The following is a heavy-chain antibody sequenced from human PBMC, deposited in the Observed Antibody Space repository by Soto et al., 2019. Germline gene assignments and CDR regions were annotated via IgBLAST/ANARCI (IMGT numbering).Heavy chain of an antibody. Sequence: TLSLTCTGCCASVSTGVYYWAWIRHHPGKGLEWIGYIDNTGSAYYNPSLTGRVDISVDTSKNQFSLNLQSLTAADTAFYYCAGAVSDFDVRRYRTSYFDQWGQGILVTVSS. V-gene: IGHV4-31*03. CDR2: IDNTGSA. CDR1: CASVSTGVYY. J-gene: IGHJ4*02. CDR3: AGAVSDFDVRRYRTSYFDQ. D-gene: IGHD3-10*02.